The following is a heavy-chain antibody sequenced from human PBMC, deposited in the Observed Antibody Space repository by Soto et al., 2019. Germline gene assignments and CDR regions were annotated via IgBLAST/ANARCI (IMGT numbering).Heavy chain of an antibody. CDR1: GGSISSYY. CDR3: ARSPTLWRLDY. D-gene: IGHD2-21*01. J-gene: IGHJ4*02. CDR2: IYYSGST. Sequence: SETLSLTCTVSGGSISSYYWSWIRQPPGKGLEWIGYIYYSGSTNYNPSLKSRVTISVDTSKNQFSLKLSSVTAADTAVYYCARSPTLWRLDYWGQGTPVTVSS. V-gene: IGHV4-59*01.